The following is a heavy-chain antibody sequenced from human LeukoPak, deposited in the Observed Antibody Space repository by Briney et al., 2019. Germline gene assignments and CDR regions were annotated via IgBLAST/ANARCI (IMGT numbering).Heavy chain of an antibody. J-gene: IGHJ3*02. D-gene: IGHD2-15*01. CDR2: ISSSSRYI. CDR3: ARESYCSGGSCYSGRAFDI. Sequence: GGSLRLSCAASGFTFSGYSMNWVRQAPGKGLEWVSSISSSSRYIYYADSLKGRFTISRDNAKNSLYLQMNSLRAEDTAVYYCARESYCSGGSCYSGRAFDIWGQGTMVTVSS. CDR1: GFTFSGYS. V-gene: IGHV3-21*01.